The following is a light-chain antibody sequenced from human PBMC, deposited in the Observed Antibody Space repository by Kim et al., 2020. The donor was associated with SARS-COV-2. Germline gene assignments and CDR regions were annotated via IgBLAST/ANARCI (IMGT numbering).Light chain of an antibody. CDR1: QTVSRN. Sequence: EIVMTQSPTTLSVSPGDTATLACRASQTVSRNLAWYQQKPGQAPRLLIYGAFTRATGVPARFSGSWSETEFTLTVSSLQSEDFAVYFCQQYLKWPLAFGGGTKVDIK. J-gene: IGKJ4*01. CDR2: GAF. CDR3: QQYLKWPLA. V-gene: IGKV3-15*01.